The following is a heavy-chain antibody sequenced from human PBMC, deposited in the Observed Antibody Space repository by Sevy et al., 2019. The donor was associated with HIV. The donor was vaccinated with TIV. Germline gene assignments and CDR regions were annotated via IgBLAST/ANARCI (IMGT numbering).Heavy chain of an antibody. CDR2: IKQDMSEK. CDR3: ARAQQVTMLVVIGGLYFDF. Sequence: GGSLRLSCAASGFTCSSYWMTWVRQAPGKGLEWVANIKQDMSEKYYADSVKGRFTISRDNARNSLYLQMESLRAEDTAVYYCARAQQVTMLVVIGGLYFDFWGQGPLVTVSS. D-gene: IGHD3-22*01. V-gene: IGHV3-7*01. CDR1: GFTCSSYW. J-gene: IGHJ4*02.